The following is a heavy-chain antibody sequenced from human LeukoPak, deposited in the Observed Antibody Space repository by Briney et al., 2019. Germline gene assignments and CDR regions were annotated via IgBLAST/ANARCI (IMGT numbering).Heavy chain of an antibody. CDR3: ARRSEFDNTHYHYFDY. V-gene: IGHV4-59*08. D-gene: IGHD2-15*01. Sequence: SETLSLTCTVSGGSVSGFYCSWIRQPPGKGLEWIGYIYYSGSINYNPSLKSRVAIFVDTSKNQFSLILHSVAAADTAVYYCARRSEFDNTHYHYFDYWGQGALVTVSS. CDR2: IYYSGSI. J-gene: IGHJ4*02. CDR1: GGSVSGFY.